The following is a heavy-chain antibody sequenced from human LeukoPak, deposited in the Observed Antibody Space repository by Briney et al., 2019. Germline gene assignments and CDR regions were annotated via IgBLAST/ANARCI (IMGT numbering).Heavy chain of an antibody. CDR2: ISSSSSYI. J-gene: IGHJ4*02. Sequence: PGGSLRLSCAASGFTFSSYAMSWVRQAPGKGLEWVSSISSSSSYIYYADSVKGRFTISRDNAKNSLYLQMNSLRAEDTAVYYCASSVPGSIAARGSFDYWGQGTLVTVSS. V-gene: IGHV3-21*01. CDR1: GFTFSSYA. D-gene: IGHD6-6*01. CDR3: ASSVPGSIAARGSFDY.